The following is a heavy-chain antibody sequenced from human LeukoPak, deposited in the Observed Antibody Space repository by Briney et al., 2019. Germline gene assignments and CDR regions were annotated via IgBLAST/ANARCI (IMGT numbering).Heavy chain of an antibody. V-gene: IGHV4-39*01. D-gene: IGHD3-3*01. CDR2: IYYSGST. Sequence: SETLSLTCTVSGGSISSSSYYWGWIRQPPGKGLEWIGSIYYSGSTYYNPSLKSRVTISVDTSKNQFSLKLSSVTAADTAVYYCASLIPIFGVVNYWGQGTLVTVSS. CDR3: ASLIPIFGVVNY. J-gene: IGHJ4*02. CDR1: GGSISSSSYY.